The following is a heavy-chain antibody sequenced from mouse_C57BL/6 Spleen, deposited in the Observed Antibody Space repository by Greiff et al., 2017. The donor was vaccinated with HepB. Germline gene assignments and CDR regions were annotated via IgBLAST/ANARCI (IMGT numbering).Heavy chain of an antibody. Sequence: DVHLVESGGGLVKPGGSLKLSCAASGFTFSDYGMHWVRQAPEKGLEWVAYISSGSSTIYYADTVKGRFTISRDNAKNTLFLQMTSLRSEDTAMYYCARDDGYYGYFDVWGTGTTVTVSS. CDR3: ARDDGYYGYFDV. CDR2: ISSGSSTI. D-gene: IGHD2-3*01. V-gene: IGHV5-17*01. J-gene: IGHJ1*03. CDR1: GFTFSDYG.